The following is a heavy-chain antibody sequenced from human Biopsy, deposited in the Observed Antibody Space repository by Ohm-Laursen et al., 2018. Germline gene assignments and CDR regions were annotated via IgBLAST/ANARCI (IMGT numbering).Heavy chain of an antibody. V-gene: IGHV4-61*05. D-gene: IGHD3-22*01. J-gene: IGHJ4*02. Sequence: SDTLSLTCSVSGDSISSSTYFWSWIRQPLGKGLEWIGYVSYSGNTKYNPSLKSRVIISADTSKNQFSLKLSSVTAADTAMYYCAAYYYDSSGYFYAFHYWGQGTLVTVSS. CDR3: AAYYYDSSGYFYAFHY. CDR2: VSYSGNT. CDR1: GDSISSSTYF.